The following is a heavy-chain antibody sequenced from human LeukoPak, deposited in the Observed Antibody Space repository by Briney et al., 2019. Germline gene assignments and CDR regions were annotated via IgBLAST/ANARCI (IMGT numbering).Heavy chain of an antibody. V-gene: IGHV4-59*01. CDR2: IYYSGST. J-gene: IGHJ4*02. D-gene: IGHD3-3*01. CDR3: ARAPLWGGTLFFDY. Sequence: SETLSLTCTVSGASISSYHWSWIRQPPGKGLEWIGYIYYSGSTNYNPSLKSRVTISVDTSKNQFSLKLSSVTAADTAVYYCARAPLWGGTLFFDYWGQGTLVTVSS. CDR1: GASISSYH.